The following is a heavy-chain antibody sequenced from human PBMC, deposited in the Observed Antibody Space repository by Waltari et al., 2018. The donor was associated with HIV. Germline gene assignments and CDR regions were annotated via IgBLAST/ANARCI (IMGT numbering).Heavy chain of an antibody. Sequence: VHLVQSGGGFVQPGGSLRLSCTASGSAFSSPWRHWVRKNPGKGLTWDARSSGSVKSPSYAKSVNGPFAISRDNDTNTLVLKMDSLRPEDTAVYFCGGDIKHCHDDHCYVMGPVDSWGQGTLVTVSS. D-gene: IGHD2-15*01. CDR1: GSAFSSPW. J-gene: IGHJ4*02. CDR2: SSGSVKSP. V-gene: IGHV3-74*01. CDR3: GGDIKHCHDDHCYVMGPVDS.